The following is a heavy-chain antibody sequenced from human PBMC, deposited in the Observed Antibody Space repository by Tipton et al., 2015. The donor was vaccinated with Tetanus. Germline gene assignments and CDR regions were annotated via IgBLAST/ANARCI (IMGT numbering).Heavy chain of an antibody. D-gene: IGHD3-10*01. CDR2: IYSSGST. J-gene: IGHJ4*02. V-gene: IGHV4-59*10. Sequence: TLSLTCDVYGGSFSGNYWSWIRQPAGKGLEWIGRIYSSGSTHYNPSLKSRVTMSLDTSKNQFSLKLNSVTAADTAVYYCARGVWFGPGPRYYFDYWGQGTLVTVSS. CDR1: GGSFSGNY. CDR3: ARGVWFGPGPRYYFDY.